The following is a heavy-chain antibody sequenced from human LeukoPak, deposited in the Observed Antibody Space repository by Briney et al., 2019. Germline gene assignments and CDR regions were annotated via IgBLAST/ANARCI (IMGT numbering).Heavy chain of an antibody. Sequence: ESPQSFCQASADSSINYYIIWLVRLPARSLLWMVIIFPGDGDTNYCPSFQGHVTLSVDTSVTTAYLQWDSLKASDSAKYFCVRHQRWAYHFDYWGQGTLVTVSS. J-gene: IGHJ4*02. CDR1: ADSSINYY. CDR3: VRHQRWAYHFDY. CDR2: IFPGDGDT. V-gene: IGHV5-51*01. D-gene: IGHD3-16*01.